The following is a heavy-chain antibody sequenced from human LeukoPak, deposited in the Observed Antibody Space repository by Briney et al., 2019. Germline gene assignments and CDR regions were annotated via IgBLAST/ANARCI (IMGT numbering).Heavy chain of an antibody. Sequence: ASVKVSCKVSGYTLTELSMHWVRQAPGKGLEWMGGFDPEDGETIYAQKFQGRVTVTEDTSTDTAYMELSSLRSEDTAVYYCATGKHWNSPFDYWGQGTLVTVSS. D-gene: IGHD1-7*01. CDR3: ATGKHWNSPFDY. CDR2: FDPEDGET. CDR1: GYTLTELS. V-gene: IGHV1-24*01. J-gene: IGHJ4*02.